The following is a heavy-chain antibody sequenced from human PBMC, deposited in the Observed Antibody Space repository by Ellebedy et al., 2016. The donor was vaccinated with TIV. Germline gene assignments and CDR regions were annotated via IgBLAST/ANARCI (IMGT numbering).Heavy chain of an antibody. CDR2: INPSGGST. J-gene: IGHJ4*02. CDR1: GYTFTSYY. Sequence: ASVKVSCKASGYTFTSYYMHWVRQAPGQGLEWMGIINPSGGSTSYAQKFQGRVTMTRDTSISTAYMELSRLRSDDTAVYYCARDYGARDYWGQGTLVTVSS. D-gene: IGHD3-10*01. V-gene: IGHV1-46*01. CDR3: ARDYGARDY.